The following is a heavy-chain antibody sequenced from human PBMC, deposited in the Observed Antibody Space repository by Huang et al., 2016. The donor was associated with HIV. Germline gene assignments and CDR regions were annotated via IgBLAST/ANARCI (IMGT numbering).Heavy chain of an antibody. CDR1: DGSLNSGKYY. Sequence: QLHLPSGPGLMKPSETLSLTCNVSDGSLNSGKYYWGWIRQSPGKGLEGIGSIFYTGSDHYNPSLESRVTIFVDSSKSQLSVRLRSVTAADTAVYYCARRRTHFTFDYWGQGTLVTVSS. CDR3: ARRRTHFTFDY. CDR2: IFYTGSD. V-gene: IGHV4-39*01. J-gene: IGHJ4*02.